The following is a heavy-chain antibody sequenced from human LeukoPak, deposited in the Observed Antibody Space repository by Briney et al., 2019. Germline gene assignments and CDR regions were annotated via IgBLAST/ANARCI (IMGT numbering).Heavy chain of an antibody. CDR3: AKSGTNGQYSFDK. J-gene: IGHJ4*02. D-gene: IGHD3-10*01. CDR2: IQYDGNNK. V-gene: IGHV3-30*02. Sequence: GVLRLSCATSGFTFSRFGMHWVRQAPGQGLEWVAFIQYDGNNKYYPDSVKGRFTISRDNSKNTLYLQMNSLRAEDTAVYYCAKSGTNGQYSFDKWGQGTLVTVSS. CDR1: GFTFSRFG.